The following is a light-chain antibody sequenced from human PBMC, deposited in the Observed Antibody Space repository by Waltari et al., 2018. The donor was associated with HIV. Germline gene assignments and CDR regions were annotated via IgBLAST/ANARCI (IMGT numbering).Light chain of an antibody. CDR1: SSDVGGYHY. J-gene: IGLJ3*02. Sequence: QSALTQPASVSGSPGQSITISCTGTSSDVGGYHYVSCYQQHPGKAPKLMIFEVSNRPSVVSNRFSGSKSVNTASLTISVLQAEDEADYYCSSYTTRSTPDPNWVFGGGTKLTVL. V-gene: IGLV2-14*01. CDR3: SSYTTRSTPDPNWV. CDR2: EVS.